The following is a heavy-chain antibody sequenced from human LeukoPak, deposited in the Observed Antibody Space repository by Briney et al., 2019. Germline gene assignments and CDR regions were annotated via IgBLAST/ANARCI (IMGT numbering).Heavy chain of an antibody. CDR2: ISVNGGA. D-gene: IGHD6-19*01. J-gene: IGHJ4*02. Sequence: GGSLRLSCAASGFTFNSFVMSWVRQAPGNGLEWVSSISVNGGASYADSVKGRFTISRDNSKNALYLQMSSLRADDTAVYYCAKVLPPRGGRSGWYETNDYWGQGTLVTVPS. CDR3: AKVLPPRGGRSGWYETNDY. V-gene: IGHV3-23*01. CDR1: GFTFNSFV.